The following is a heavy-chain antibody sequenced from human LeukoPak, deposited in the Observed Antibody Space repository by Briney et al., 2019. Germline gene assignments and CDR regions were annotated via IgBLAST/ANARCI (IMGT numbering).Heavy chain of an antibody. J-gene: IGHJ4*02. CDR1: GFPFGSYW. D-gene: IGHD7-27*01. CDR2: VKHDGSGA. CDR3: ARDSETSYWG. Sequence: GGSLRLSCAASGFPFGSYWMHWVRQAPGKGLMWVSRVKHDGSGASYADSVKGRFTITRDNARNTLYLEMNSLRAEDTAVYYCARDSETSYWGWGQGTLVTVSS. V-gene: IGHV3-74*01.